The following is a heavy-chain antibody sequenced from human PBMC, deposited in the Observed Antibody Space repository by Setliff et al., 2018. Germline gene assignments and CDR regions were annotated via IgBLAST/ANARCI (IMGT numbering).Heavy chain of an antibody. V-gene: IGHV4-34*01. D-gene: IGHD3-22*01. CDR3: ARGLSYYDSSGYLLAPYAFDI. CDR2: INQSGST. J-gene: IGHJ3*02. Sequence: SETLSLTCAVYGGSFNSYYWSWIPQPPGKGLEWIGEINQSGSTNYNPSLKSRVTMSVDTSKNQFSLKLSSVTAADTAVYYCARGLSYYDSSGYLLAPYAFDIWGQGTMVTVSS. CDR1: GGSFNSYY.